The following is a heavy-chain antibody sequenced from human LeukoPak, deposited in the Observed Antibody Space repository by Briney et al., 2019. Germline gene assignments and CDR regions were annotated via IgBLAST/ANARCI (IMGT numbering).Heavy chain of an antibody. CDR2: INHSGST. D-gene: IGHD3-10*01. CDR1: GGSFSGYY. V-gene: IGHV4-34*01. J-gene: IGHJ4*02. CDR3: AGPLHYYGSGSRPRAIDY. Sequence: QSSETLSLTRAVYGGSFSGYYWSWIRQPPGKGLEWIGEINHSGSTNYNPSLKSRVTISVDTSKNQFSLKLSSVTAADTAVYYCAGPLHYYGSGSRPRAIDYWGQGTLVTVSS.